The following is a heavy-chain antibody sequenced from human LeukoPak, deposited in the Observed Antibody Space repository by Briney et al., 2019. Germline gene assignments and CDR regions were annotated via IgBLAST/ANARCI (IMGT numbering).Heavy chain of an antibody. V-gene: IGHV4-30-4*01. Sequence: PSETLSLTCTVSGGSISSGDYYWSWIRQPPGKGLEWIGYIYYSGSTYYNPSLKSRVTISVDTTKNQFSLKLSSLTAADTAVYYCARERMVYGIRGEFVYWGPGTLVTVSS. CDR3: ARERMVYGIRGEFVY. D-gene: IGHD2-8*01. CDR1: GGSISSGDYY. J-gene: IGHJ4*02. CDR2: IYYSGST.